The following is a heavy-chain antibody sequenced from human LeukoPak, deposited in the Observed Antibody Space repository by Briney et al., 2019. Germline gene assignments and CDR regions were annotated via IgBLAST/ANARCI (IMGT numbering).Heavy chain of an antibody. CDR2: INSDGSST. Sequence: QPGGSLRLSCAASGFTFSSYWMHWVRQAPGKGLVWVSHINSDGSSTSYADSVKGRFTISRDNAKNTLYLQMNSLRAEDTAVYYCARESGYSYGYFYYWGQGTLVTVSS. J-gene: IGHJ4*02. V-gene: IGHV3-74*01. CDR1: GFTFSSYW. CDR3: ARESGYSYGYFYY. D-gene: IGHD5-18*01.